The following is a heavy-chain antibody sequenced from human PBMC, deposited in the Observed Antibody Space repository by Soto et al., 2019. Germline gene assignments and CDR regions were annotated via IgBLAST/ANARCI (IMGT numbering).Heavy chain of an antibody. J-gene: IGHJ3*02. V-gene: IGHV4-59*01. D-gene: IGHD3-22*01. Sequence: SETLSLTCTVSGGSISSYYWSWIRQPPGKGLEWIGYIYYSGSTNYNPSLKSRVTISVDTSKNQFSLKLSSVTAADTAVYYCARGLISGYYLYDAFAICGQGTMVTVSS. CDR3: ARGLISGYYLYDAFAI. CDR1: GGSISSYY. CDR2: IYYSGST.